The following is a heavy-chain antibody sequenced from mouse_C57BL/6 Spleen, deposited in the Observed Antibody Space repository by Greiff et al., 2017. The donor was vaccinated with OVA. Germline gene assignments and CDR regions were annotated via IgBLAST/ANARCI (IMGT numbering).Heavy chain of an antibody. CDR3: ARSGYDYDRYFEV. CDR1: GYAFSSYW. V-gene: IGHV1-80*01. CDR2: IYPGDGDT. Sequence: QVQLQQSGAELVKPGASVKISCKASGYAFSSYWMNWVKQRPGKGLEWIGQIYPGDGDTNYNGKFKGKATLTADKSSSTAYMQLSSLTSEDSAVYFCARSGYDYDRYFEVWGTGTTVTVSS. D-gene: IGHD2-4*01. J-gene: IGHJ1*03.